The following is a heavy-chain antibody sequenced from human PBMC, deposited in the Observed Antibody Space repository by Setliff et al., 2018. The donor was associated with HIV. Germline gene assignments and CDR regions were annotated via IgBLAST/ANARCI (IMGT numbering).Heavy chain of an antibody. J-gene: IGHJ3*02. D-gene: IGHD3-22*01. Sequence: SETLSLTCAVSGYSISSGYYWGWIRQSPGKGLEWIGSIYRSGSTNYNPSLKSRVTISLDKSKNQFSLKVNSVTAADTAVYYYTRRDNSVSGYYTDHAFDIWGQGTLVTVSS. CDR2: IYRSGST. CDR3: TRRDNSVSGYYTDHAFDI. V-gene: IGHV4-38-2*01. CDR1: GYSISSGYY.